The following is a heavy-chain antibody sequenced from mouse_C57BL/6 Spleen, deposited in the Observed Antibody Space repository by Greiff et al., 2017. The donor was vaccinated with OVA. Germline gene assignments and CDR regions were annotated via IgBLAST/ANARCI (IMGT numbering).Heavy chain of an antibody. D-gene: IGHD1-1*01. CDR2: IDPEDGET. J-gene: IGHJ2*01. Sequence: VQLQQSGAELVKPGASVKLSCTASGFNIKDYYMHWVKQRTEQGLEWIGRIDPEDGETKYAPNFQGKATITADTSSNTAYLQLSSLTSEDTAVYYCARIPYGSSYYFDYWGQGTTLTVSS. CDR1: GFNIKDYY. V-gene: IGHV14-2*01. CDR3: ARIPYGSSYYFDY.